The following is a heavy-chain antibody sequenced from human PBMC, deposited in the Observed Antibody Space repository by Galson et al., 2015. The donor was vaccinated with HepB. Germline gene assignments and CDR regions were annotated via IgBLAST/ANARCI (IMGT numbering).Heavy chain of an antibody. Sequence: SVKVSCKASGGTFSGYTISWVRQAPGQGLEWMGRIIPILGIANYAQKFQGRVTITADKSTSTAYMELSSLRSEDTAVYYCARGITGTTKAFDIWGQGTMVTVSS. CDR3: ARGITGTTKAFDI. J-gene: IGHJ3*02. CDR1: GGTFSGYT. D-gene: IGHD1-20*01. CDR2: IIPILGIA. V-gene: IGHV1-69*02.